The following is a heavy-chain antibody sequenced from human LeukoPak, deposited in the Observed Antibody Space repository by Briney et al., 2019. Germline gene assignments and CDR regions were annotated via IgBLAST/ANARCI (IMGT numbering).Heavy chain of an antibody. CDR2: ISYDGSNK. D-gene: IGHD2-2*01. CDR3: ASPPPSSN. J-gene: IGHJ4*02. Sequence: GRSLRLSCAASGFTFSSYAMHWVRQAPGKGLEWVAVISYDGSNKYYADSVKGRFTISRDNSKNTLYLQMNSLRAEDTAVYYCASPPPSSNWGQGTLVTVSS. V-gene: IGHV3-30-3*01. CDR1: GFTFSSYA.